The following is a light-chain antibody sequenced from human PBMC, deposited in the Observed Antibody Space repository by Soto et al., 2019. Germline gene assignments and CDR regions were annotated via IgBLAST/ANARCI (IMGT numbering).Light chain of an antibody. CDR1: QGIRNF. CDR2: AAS. Sequence: DIQMTQSPTSLSASVGDRVTITCWASQGIRNFVAWYQQKPGKAPKLLIYAASTLQSGVPSRFSGSGSGTDFTLTINSLQPEDVATYSCQKYSSVPVFGPGTKVEIK. V-gene: IGKV1-27*01. J-gene: IGKJ3*01. CDR3: QKYSSVPV.